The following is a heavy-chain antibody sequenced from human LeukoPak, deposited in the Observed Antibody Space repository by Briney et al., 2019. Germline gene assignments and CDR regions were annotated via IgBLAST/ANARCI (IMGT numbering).Heavy chain of an antibody. Sequence: GGSLRLSCAASGFIFSDYYMSWIRQAPGKGLEWVSYISSSGSTMYYTDSVKGRFTISRDNAKDSLYLQMNSLRAEDTAVYYCARGLFASGTDAFDIWGQGTMVTVSS. D-gene: IGHD1-1*01. CDR3: ARGLFASGTDAFDI. V-gene: IGHV3-11*01. CDR2: ISSSGSTM. J-gene: IGHJ3*02. CDR1: GFIFSDYY.